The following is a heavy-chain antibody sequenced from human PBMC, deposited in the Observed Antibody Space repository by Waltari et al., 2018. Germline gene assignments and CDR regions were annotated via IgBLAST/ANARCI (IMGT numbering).Heavy chain of an antibody. CDR3: AKQHSAYDYFFDY. CDR1: GFTVSSHS. V-gene: IGHV3-53*02. Sequence: EVQLVETGGGLIQPGGSLRLSCAASGFTVSSHSMTWVRQAPGKGLEAVSLIYGADITADADSVKGRFTVSRDNSKNTLFLQMNSLRVDDTAVYFCAKQHSAYDYFFDYWGQGTLVTVSS. D-gene: IGHD5-12*01. J-gene: IGHJ4*02. CDR2: IYGADIT.